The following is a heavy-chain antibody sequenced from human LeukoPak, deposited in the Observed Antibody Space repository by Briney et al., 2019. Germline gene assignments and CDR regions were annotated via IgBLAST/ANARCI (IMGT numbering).Heavy chain of an antibody. CDR3: ARRPPYQLLFTSLSWFDP. V-gene: IGHV4-34*01. CDR2: INHSGST. CDR1: GGSFSGYY. Sequence: SETLSLTCAVYGGSFSGYYWSWIRQPPGKGLEWIGEINHSGSTNYNPSLKSRVTISVDTSKNQFSLKLGSVTAADTAVYYCARRPPYQLLFTSLSWFDPWGQGTLVTVSS. D-gene: IGHD2-2*01. J-gene: IGHJ5*02.